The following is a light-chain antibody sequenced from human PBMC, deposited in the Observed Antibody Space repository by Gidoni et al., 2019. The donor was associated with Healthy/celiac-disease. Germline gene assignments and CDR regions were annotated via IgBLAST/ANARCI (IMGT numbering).Light chain of an antibody. CDR1: QRVSSSY. Sequence: EIVLTQSPGTLSLSPGERATLSCRASQRVSSSYLACYQQKPGQAPRLLIYGASSRATGIPDRFSGSGSGTDFTLTISRLEPDDFAVYYCQQYGSSPPLTFGQGTKLEIK. J-gene: IGKJ2*01. CDR2: GAS. V-gene: IGKV3-20*01. CDR3: QQYGSSPPLT.